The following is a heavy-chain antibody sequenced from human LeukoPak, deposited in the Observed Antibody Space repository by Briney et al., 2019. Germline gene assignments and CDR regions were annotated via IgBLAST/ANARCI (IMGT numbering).Heavy chain of an antibody. CDR3: ARTRGSYPFDY. J-gene: IGHJ4*02. V-gene: IGHV3-23*01. Sequence: GGSLRLSCAASGFTFSSYAMSWVRQAPGKGLEWVSAISGSGGSTYYADSVKGRSTISRDNAKNSLYLQMNSLRAEDTAVYYCARTRGSYPFDYWGQGTLVTVSS. CDR1: GFTFSSYA. D-gene: IGHD1-26*01. CDR2: ISGSGGST.